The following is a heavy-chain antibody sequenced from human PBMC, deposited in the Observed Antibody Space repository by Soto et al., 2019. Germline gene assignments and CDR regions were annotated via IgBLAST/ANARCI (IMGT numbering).Heavy chain of an antibody. CDR3: AKLGTYDYIWGSSKQTYYFDY. CDR1: GFTFSYYA. D-gene: IGHD3-16*01. V-gene: IGHV3-23*01. CDR2: INGNSVKT. Sequence: GGSLRLSCAASGFTFSYYAMSWVRQAPGKGLEWVSSINGNSVKTYYADSVKGRFTISRDNSKNTLYVQMNSLRAEDTAVYFCAKLGTYDYIWGSSKQTYYFDYWGQGTLVTVSS. J-gene: IGHJ4*02.